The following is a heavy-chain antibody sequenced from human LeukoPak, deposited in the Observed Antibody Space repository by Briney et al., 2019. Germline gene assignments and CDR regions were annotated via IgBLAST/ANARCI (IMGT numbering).Heavy chain of an antibody. D-gene: IGHD6-13*01. CDR3: ARGTAAGDY. CDR1: GGSISGYY. V-gene: IGHV4-59*01. CDR2: IYYSGST. Sequence: PSETLSLTCTVSGGSISGYYWSWIRQPPGKGLDWIGYIYYSGSTNYNPSLKSRVTISVDASKKQFSLKLSSVTAADTAVYYCARGTAAGDYWGQGTLVTVSS. J-gene: IGHJ4*02.